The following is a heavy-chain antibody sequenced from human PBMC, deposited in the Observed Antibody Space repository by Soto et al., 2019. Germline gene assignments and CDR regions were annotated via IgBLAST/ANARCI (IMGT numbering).Heavy chain of an antibody. V-gene: IGHV2-5*02. J-gene: IGHJ5*01. D-gene: IGHD2-15*01. Sequence: QITLKESGPTLVKPTQTLTLTCSFSGFALSTSGVGVGWIRQPPGKALEWLALIYWDDDKRYSPSLKSRLTITNDTSNKQVVLTMNNMAPVDTATYYCAHRRWGGGVEVVADNWSESWGQGTLVTVSS. CDR2: IYWDDDK. CDR3: AHRRWGGGVEVVADNWSES. CDR1: GFALSTSGVG.